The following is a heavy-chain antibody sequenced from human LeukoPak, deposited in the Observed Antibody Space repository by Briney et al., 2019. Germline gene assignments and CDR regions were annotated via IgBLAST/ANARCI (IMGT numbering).Heavy chain of an antibody. CDR3: ARERSSGYNDAFDI. CDR1: GYTFTRYY. CDR2: INPSGGNT. J-gene: IGHJ3*02. V-gene: IGHV1-46*01. D-gene: IGHD3-22*01. Sequence: ASVKVSCKASGYTFTRYYMHWVRQAPGQGLEWMGIINPSGGNTNYSQKFQGRVTMTRDMSTSTVYMELSSLRSEDTAVYYCARERSSGYNDAFDIWGQGTMVTVSS.